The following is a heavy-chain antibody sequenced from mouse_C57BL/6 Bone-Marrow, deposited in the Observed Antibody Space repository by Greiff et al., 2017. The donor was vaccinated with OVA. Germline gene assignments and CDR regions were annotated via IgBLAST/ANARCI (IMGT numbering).Heavy chain of an antibody. CDR1: GFTFSSYA. CDR2: ISSGGDYI. CDR3: TRLLDAMDY. Sequence: DVHLVESGEGLVKPGGSLKLSCAASGFTFSSYAMSWVRQTPEKRLEWVAYISSGGDYIYYADTVKGRFTISRDNARNTVYLQMSSLKSEDTAMYYCTRLLDAMDYWGQGTSVTVSS. J-gene: IGHJ4*01. V-gene: IGHV5-9-1*02. D-gene: IGHD2-1*01.